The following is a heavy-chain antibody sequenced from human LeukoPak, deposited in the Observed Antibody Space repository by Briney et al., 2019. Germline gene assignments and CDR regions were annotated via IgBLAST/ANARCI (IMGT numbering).Heavy chain of an antibody. V-gene: IGHV4-39*01. D-gene: IGHD3-10*01. J-gene: IGHJ4*02. CDR2: IYYSGST. CDR3: ARHGTPLRYGSGNYYKGAPFDY. CDR1: GGSISSSSYY. Sequence: SETLSLTCTVSGGSISSSSYYWGWIRQPPGKGLEWIGSIYYSGSTYYNPSLKSRVTISVDTSKNQFSLKLSSVTAADTAVYYCARHGTPLRYGSGNYYKGAPFDYWGQGTLVTVSS.